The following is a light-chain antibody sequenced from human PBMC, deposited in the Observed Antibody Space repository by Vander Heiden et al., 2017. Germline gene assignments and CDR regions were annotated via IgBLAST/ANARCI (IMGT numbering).Light chain of an antibody. Sequence: QLVLTQSPSASASLGASVTLTCTLSSGHSSYAIAWHQQQPEKGPRYLMKLNSDGSHSKGDGIPDRFSGSSSGAERYLTISSLQSEDEADYDCQTWGTGMFGGGTKLTVL. CDR1: SGHSSYA. CDR3: QTWGTGM. V-gene: IGLV4-69*01. CDR2: LNSDGSH. J-gene: IGLJ3*02.